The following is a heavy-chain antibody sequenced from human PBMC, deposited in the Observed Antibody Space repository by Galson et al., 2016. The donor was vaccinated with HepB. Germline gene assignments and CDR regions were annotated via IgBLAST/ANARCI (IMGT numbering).Heavy chain of an antibody. CDR3: AKESGYSDRYPYYYGMDV. CDR2: ISGST. CDR1: GFTFSKYA. D-gene: IGHD2-21*02. Sequence: SLRLSCAASGFTFSKYAMNWVRQAPGKGLEWVSVISGSTYYADSVRGRFTISRDNSKNTLYLQMNSLRVEDTAVYYCAKESGYSDRYPYYYGMDVWGQGTTVAVSS. V-gene: IGHV3-23*01. J-gene: IGHJ6*02.